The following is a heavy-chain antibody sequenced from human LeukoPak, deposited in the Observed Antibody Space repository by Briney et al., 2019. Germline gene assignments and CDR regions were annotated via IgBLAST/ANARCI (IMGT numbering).Heavy chain of an antibody. CDR3: AREIPPPALDFDY. CDR1: GFTFSSYS. CDR2: ISSSSSYI. V-gene: IGHV3-21*01. Sequence: GGSLRLSCAASGFTFSSYSMNWVRQAPGKGLEWVSSISSSSSYIYYADSVKGRFTISRDNAKNSLYLQMNSLRAEDTAVYYCAREIPPPALDFDYWGQGTLVTVSS. J-gene: IGHJ4*02. D-gene: IGHD6-25*01.